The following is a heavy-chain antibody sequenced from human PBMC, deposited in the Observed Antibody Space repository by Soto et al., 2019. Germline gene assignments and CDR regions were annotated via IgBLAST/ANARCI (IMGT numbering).Heavy chain of an antibody. CDR1: GFTFSTCA. Sequence: LRLSCPATGFTFSTCAMNWVRQAPGKGLEWVSTISGSGSTTYYADSVKGRFTISRDNFKNTLYLQMNSLRVEDTAVYYCARVGWIVGATKGDYWGQGTLVTVSS. CDR2: ISGSGSTT. CDR3: ARVGWIVGATKGDY. V-gene: IGHV3-23*01. D-gene: IGHD1-26*01. J-gene: IGHJ4*02.